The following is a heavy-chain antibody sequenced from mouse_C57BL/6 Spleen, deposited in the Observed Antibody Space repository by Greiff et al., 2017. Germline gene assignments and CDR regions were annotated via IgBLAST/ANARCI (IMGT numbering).Heavy chain of an antibody. CDR2: IRRKSNNYAT. J-gene: IGHJ4*01. Sequence: EVTLVASCGGLVQPKGSLKLSCAASGFSFNTYAMNWVRQAPGKGLEWVARIRRKSNNYATYYADSVKDRFTISGDDSESMLDLKMNNLKTEDTAMYYCVRAPYYDYDDGYAMDYWGQGTSVTVSS. D-gene: IGHD2-4*01. V-gene: IGHV10-1*01. CDR1: GFSFNTYA. CDR3: VRAPYYDYDDGYAMDY.